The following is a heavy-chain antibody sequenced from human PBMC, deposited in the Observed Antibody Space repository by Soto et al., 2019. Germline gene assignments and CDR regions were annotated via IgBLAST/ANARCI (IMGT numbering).Heavy chain of an antibody. Sequence: ASVKVSCKVSGYTLTELSMHWVRQAPGKGLEWMGGFDPEDGETIYAQKFQGRVTMTEATSTDTAYMELSSLRSEDTAVYYCATSGYCSSTSCYADYYYYMDVWGKGTTVTVSS. CDR3: ATSGYCSSTSCYADYYYYMDV. CDR1: GYTLTELS. CDR2: FDPEDGET. V-gene: IGHV1-24*01. J-gene: IGHJ6*03. D-gene: IGHD2-2*01.